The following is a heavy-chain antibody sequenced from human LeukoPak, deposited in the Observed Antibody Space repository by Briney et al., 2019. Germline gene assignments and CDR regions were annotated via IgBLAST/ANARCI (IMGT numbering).Heavy chain of an antibody. Sequence: SVKVSCKASGGTFSSYAISWVRQAPGQGLEWMGGIIPIFGTANYAQKFQGRVTITADKSTSTAYMELSSLRSDDTAVYYCARIHDSGWYDPFDPWGQGTLVTVSP. CDR2: IIPIFGTA. CDR1: GGTFSSYA. CDR3: ARIHDSGWYDPFDP. V-gene: IGHV1-69*06. J-gene: IGHJ5*02. D-gene: IGHD6-13*01.